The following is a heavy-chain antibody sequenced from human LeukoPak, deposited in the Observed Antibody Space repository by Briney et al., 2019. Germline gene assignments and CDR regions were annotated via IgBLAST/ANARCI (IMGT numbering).Heavy chain of an antibody. Sequence: GGSLRLSCAASGFTFSSYGMHWVRQAPGKGLEWVAFIRYDGSSKYYADSVKGRFTISRDNSKNTLYLQMNSLRAEDTAVYYCAKYPATSTVTYYFDYWGQGTLVTVSS. J-gene: IGHJ4*02. CDR2: IRYDGSSK. D-gene: IGHD4-17*01. CDR1: GFTFSSYG. CDR3: AKYPATSTVTYYFDY. V-gene: IGHV3-30*02.